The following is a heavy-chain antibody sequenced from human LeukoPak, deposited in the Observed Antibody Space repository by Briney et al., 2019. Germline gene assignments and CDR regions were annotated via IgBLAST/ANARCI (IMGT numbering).Heavy chain of an antibody. V-gene: IGHV3-7*01. CDR3: ARAGWENY. Sequence: GGSLRLSCAASGFTFTGYWMSWVRQAPGKGLEWVANIKQSGSEKYYVDSVKGRFTISRDNTKNSLCLQMNSLRVEDTAIYYCARAGWENYWGQGTLVTVSS. CDR2: IKQSGSEK. D-gene: IGHD1-26*01. J-gene: IGHJ4*02. CDR1: GFTFTGYW.